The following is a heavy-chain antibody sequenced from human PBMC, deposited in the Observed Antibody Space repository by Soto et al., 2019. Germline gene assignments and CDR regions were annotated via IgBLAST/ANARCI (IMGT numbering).Heavy chain of an antibody. CDR3: AREKNRHWFDP. J-gene: IGHJ5*02. CDR2: IYYSGST. Sequence: SGGYYWSWIRQHPGKGLEWIGYIYYSGSTYYNPSLKSRVTISVDTSKNQFSLKLSSVTAADTAVYYCAREKNRHWFDPWGQGTLVTSPQ. CDR1: SGGYY. V-gene: IGHV4-31*02.